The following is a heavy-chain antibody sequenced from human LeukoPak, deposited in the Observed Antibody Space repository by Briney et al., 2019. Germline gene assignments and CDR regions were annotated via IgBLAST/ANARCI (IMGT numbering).Heavy chain of an antibody. CDR1: GFTFSSYS. D-gene: IGHD5-18*01. J-gene: IGHJ5*02. CDR3: AREGYGGWFDP. V-gene: IGHV3-21*01. Sequence: GGSLRLSCAASGFTFSSYSMNWVRQAPGKGLEWASSISSSSSYIYYADSVKGRFTISRDNAKNSLYLQMNSLRAEDTAVYYCAREGYGGWFDPWGQGTLVTVSS. CDR2: ISSSSSYI.